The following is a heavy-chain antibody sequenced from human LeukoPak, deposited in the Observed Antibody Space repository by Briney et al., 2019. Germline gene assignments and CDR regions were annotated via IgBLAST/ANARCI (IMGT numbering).Heavy chain of an antibody. Sequence: ASVKVSCKASGYTFTGYYMHWVRPAPGQGLEWMGWINPNSGGTNYAQKFQGRVTMTRDTSISTAYMELSRLRSDDTAVYYCAREMGVGAMSWFDPWGQGTLVTVSS. V-gene: IGHV1-2*02. J-gene: IGHJ5*02. CDR3: AREMGVGAMSWFDP. CDR1: GYTFTGYY. D-gene: IGHD1-26*01. CDR2: INPNSGGT.